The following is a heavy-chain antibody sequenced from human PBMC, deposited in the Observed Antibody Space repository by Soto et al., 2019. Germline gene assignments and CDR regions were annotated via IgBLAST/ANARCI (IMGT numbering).Heavy chain of an antibody. CDR1: GGAISSGGYY. D-gene: IGHD6-13*01. Sequence: QVQLHESGPGLVKPSQTMSLTCTVSGGAISSGGYYWSWIRQHPGKGLDWIGYIYYSGSTYYNPSLKSRVTISVDTSKNQFSLKLSSVTAADTAWYYWARALGVAATGPFDYWGQGALVTVSS. CDR2: IYYSGST. V-gene: IGHV4-31*03. J-gene: IGHJ4*02. CDR3: ARALGVAATGPFDY.